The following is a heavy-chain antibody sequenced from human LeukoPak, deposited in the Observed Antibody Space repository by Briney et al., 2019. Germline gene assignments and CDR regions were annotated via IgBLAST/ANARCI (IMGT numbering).Heavy chain of an antibody. CDR1: GFTFSTYS. CDR3: AKVHLPIVPIAAAGIHFDY. V-gene: IGHV3-30*18. Sequence: GGSLRLSCAASGFTFSTYSMNWVRQAPGKGLEWVAVISYDGRGKYYADSVKGRFTISRDNSKNTLYLQMNSLRAEDTAVYYCAKVHLPIVPIAAAGIHFDYWGQGTLVTVSS. CDR2: ISYDGRGK. J-gene: IGHJ4*02. D-gene: IGHD6-13*01.